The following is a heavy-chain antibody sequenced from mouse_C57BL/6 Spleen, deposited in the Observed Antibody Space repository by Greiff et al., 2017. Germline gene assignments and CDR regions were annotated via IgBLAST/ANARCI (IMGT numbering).Heavy chain of an antibody. V-gene: IGHV1-42*01. CDR3: ARWKEDGAYWYFDV. D-gene: IGHD1-1*02. Sequence: EVHLVESGPELVKPGASVKISCKASGYSFTGYYMNWVKQSPEKSLEWIGEINPSTGGTTYNQRFKAKATLTVDKSSSTAYMQLKSLTSEDSAVYYCARWKEDGAYWYFDVWGTGTTVTVSS. CDR1: GYSFTGYY. CDR2: INPSTGGT. J-gene: IGHJ1*03.